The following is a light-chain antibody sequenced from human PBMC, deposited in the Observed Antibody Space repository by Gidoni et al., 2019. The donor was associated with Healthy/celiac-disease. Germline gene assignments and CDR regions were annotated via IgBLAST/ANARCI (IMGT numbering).Light chain of an antibody. CDR1: NIGSKS. Sequence: SYVLTQPPSVSVAPGKTARITCGGNNIGSKSVHWYQQKPGQAPVLVIYYDSDRPSGIPERFSGSNSGNTATLTISRVEAGDEADYYCQVWDSSSDHHWVFGGGTKLTV. V-gene: IGLV3-21*04. CDR2: YDS. CDR3: QVWDSSSDHHWV. J-gene: IGLJ3*02.